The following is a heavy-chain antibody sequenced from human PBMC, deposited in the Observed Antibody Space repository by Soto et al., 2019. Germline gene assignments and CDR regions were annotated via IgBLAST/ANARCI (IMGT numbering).Heavy chain of an antibody. CDR1: GGSISSYY. V-gene: IGHV4-59*01. CDR2: IYYSGST. D-gene: IGHD2-15*01. CDR3: ARAYCSGGSCYSYAFDI. J-gene: IGHJ3*02. Sequence: KPSETLSLTCTVSGGSISSYYWSWIRQPPGKGLEWIGYIYYSGSTNYNPSLKSRVTISVDTSKNQFSLKLSSVTAADTAVYYCARAYCSGGSCYSYAFDIWGQGTMVTVSS.